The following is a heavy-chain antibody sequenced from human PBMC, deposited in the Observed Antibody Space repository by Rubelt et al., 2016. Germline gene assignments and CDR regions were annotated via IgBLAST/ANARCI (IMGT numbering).Heavy chain of an antibody. D-gene: IGHD5-12*01. CDR1: DGSFSTYY. Sequence: QVQLQQWGSGLLRPSETLSLTCAVYDGSFSTYYCSWIRQPPGKGREWIGEINHRRSTNYNPSLKSRVTTSQDTSKNQVSPKMKSVTGADTAVYYAARRFYSDDSCYSVDYWGQGTLITVSS. V-gene: IGHV4-34*01. CDR3: ARRFYSDDSCYSVDY. J-gene: IGHJ4*02. CDR2: INHRRST.